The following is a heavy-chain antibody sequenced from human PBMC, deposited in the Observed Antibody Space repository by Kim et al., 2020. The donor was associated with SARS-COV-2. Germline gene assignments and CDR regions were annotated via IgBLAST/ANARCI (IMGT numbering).Heavy chain of an antibody. Sequence: ASVKVSCKASGYTFTSYAMNWVRQAPGQGLEWMGWINTNTGNPTYAQGFTGRFVFSLDTSVSTAYLQICSLKAEDTAVYYCARDCLDLLWFGEPRFFYFDYWGQGTLVTVSS. D-gene: IGHD3-10*01. J-gene: IGHJ4*02. CDR2: INTNTGNP. CDR1: GYTFTSYA. CDR3: ARDCLDLLWFGEPRFFYFDY. V-gene: IGHV7-4-1*01.